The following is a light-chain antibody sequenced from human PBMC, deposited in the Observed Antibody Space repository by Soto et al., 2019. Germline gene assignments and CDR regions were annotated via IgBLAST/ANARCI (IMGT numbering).Light chain of an antibody. J-gene: IGLJ3*02. CDR3: ATCDDSLNGLWV. CDR1: SSNIGSNA. V-gene: IGLV1-44*01. Sequence: QSVVTQPPSTSGTPGQRVTISCSGSSSNIGSNAVNWYQQLPGTAPKLLMYGNNQRPSGVPDRFSGSKSGTSASLAISGLQSEDEADYYCATCDDSLNGLWVFGGGTKLTVL. CDR2: GNN.